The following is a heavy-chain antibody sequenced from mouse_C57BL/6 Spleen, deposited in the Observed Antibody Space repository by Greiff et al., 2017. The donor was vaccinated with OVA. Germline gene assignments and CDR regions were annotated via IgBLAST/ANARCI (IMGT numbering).Heavy chain of an antibody. CDR3: VSYYGNYDAFDY. Sequence: VQRVESGAELAKPGASVKLSCKASGYTFTSYWMHWVKQRPGQGLEWIGYINPSSGYTKYNQKFKDKATLTADKSSSTAYMQLSSLTYEDSAVYYCVSYYGNYDAFDYWGQGTTLTVSS. CDR2: INPSSGYT. D-gene: IGHD2-10*01. CDR1: GYTFTSYW. J-gene: IGHJ2*01. V-gene: IGHV1-7*01.